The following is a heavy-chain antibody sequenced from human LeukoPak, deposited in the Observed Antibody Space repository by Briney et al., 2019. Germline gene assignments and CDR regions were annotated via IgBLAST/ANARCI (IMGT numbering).Heavy chain of an antibody. CDR2: IIPIFGTA. D-gene: IGHD1-26*01. CDR1: GGTFSSYA. Sequence: SVKVSCKASGGTFSSYAISWVRQAPGQGLEWMGGIIPIFGTANYAQKFQGRVTITADESTNTAYMELSSLRSEDTAMYYCARDEDSGSAWVLDYWGQGTLVTVSS. J-gene: IGHJ4*02. CDR3: ARDEDSGSAWVLDY. V-gene: IGHV1-69*13.